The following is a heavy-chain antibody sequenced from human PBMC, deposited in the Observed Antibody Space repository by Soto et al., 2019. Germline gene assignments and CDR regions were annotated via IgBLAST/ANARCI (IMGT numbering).Heavy chain of an antibody. CDR2: MNPNSGNT. CDR1: GYTFTSYD. Sequence: QVQLVQSGAEVKKPGASVKVSCKASGYTFTSYDINWVRQATGQGLEWMGWMNPNSGNTGYAQKFQGRVTMTRNTXXSTAYMELSSLRSEDTAVYYCAIRITMIVADGFDPWGQGTLVTVSS. V-gene: IGHV1-8*01. CDR3: AIRITMIVADGFDP. J-gene: IGHJ5*02. D-gene: IGHD3-22*01.